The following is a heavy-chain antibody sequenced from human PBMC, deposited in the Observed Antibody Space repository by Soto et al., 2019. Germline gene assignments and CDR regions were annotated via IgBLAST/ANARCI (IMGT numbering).Heavy chain of an antibody. CDR1: GFTFSSYA. D-gene: IGHD6-19*01. CDR2: ISYDGSNK. J-gene: IGHJ4*02. V-gene: IGHV3-30*18. CDR3: AKGPLAVRQVADLDF. Sequence: PGGSLRLSCAASGFTFSSYATHWVRQAPGKGLEWVALISYDGSNKYYGESVKGRFTISRENSKSTVYLQMNSLRAEDTAIYYCAKGPLAVRQVADLDFWGQGTLVTVSS.